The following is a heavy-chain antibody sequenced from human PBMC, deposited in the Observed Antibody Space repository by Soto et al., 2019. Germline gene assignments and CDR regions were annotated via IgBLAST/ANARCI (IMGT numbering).Heavy chain of an antibody. CDR1: GFSFSCYA. D-gene: IGHD2-15*01. V-gene: IGHV3-30-3*01. CDR3: ARQNIAVVVAAGFDY. CDR2: ISYDVSNK. Sequence: PXACLRLSCAACGFSFSCYAKHGVRPAPGKGLEWVAVISYDVSNKYYADSVKGRFTISRDNSKNTLYLQMNSLRAEDTAVYHCARQNIAVVVAAGFDYCGPRTLVTVSS. J-gene: IGHJ4*02.